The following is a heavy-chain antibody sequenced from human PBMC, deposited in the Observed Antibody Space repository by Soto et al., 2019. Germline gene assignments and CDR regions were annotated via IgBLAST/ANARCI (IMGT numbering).Heavy chain of an antibody. V-gene: IGHV1-3*01. D-gene: IGHD1-26*01. CDR1: GGTLSSFA. J-gene: IGHJ4*02. CDR2: INAGNGNT. CDR3: ARDFTGSYLGLDY. Sequence: ASVKVSCKTSGGTLSSFAISWVRQAPGQRLEWMGWINAGNGNTKYSQKFQGRVTITRDTSASTAYMELSSLRSEDTAVYYCARDFTGSYLGLDYWGQGTLVTVSS.